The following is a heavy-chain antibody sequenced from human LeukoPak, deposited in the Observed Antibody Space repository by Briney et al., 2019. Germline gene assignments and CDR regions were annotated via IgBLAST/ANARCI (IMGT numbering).Heavy chain of an antibody. V-gene: IGHV3-21*01. CDR2: ISSSSSYI. Sequence: PGGSLRLSCAAPGFTLSSYSMNWVRQAPGKGLEWVSSISSSSSYIYYADSVKGRFTISRDNAKNSLYLQMNSLRAEDTAVYYCAGSLWFGDSGWFDPWGQGTLVTVSS. J-gene: IGHJ5*02. D-gene: IGHD3-10*01. CDR3: AGSLWFGDSGWFDP. CDR1: GFTLSSYS.